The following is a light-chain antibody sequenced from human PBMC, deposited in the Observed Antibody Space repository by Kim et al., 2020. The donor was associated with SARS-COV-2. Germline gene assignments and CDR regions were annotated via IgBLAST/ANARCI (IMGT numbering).Light chain of an antibody. CDR1: ELEVKY. V-gene: IGLV3-1*01. J-gene: IGLJ2*01. CDR2: QDN. CDR3: QAWDSSTAV. Sequence: VSPGQTASITCSGDELEVKYACWYKQKPGQSPVLLIYQDNKRPSGIPERFSGSSSVNSATLTISETQAMDEADYYCQAWDSSTAVFGGGTQLTVL.